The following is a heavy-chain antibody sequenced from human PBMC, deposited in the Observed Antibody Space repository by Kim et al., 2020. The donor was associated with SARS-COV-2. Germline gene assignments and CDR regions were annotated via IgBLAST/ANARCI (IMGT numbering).Heavy chain of an antibody. CDR2: IYYSGST. D-gene: IGHD2-8*01. CDR1: GGSISSGGYY. V-gene: IGHV4-31*03. J-gene: IGHJ5*02. CDR3: ARDNSGYAQFDP. Sequence: SETLSLTCTVSGGSISSGGYYWSWIRQHPGKGLEWIAYIYYSGSTYYNPSLKSRLTVSVDTSKNQFSLNLSSVTAADTAVYYCARDNSGYAQFDPWGQGTLVTVSS.